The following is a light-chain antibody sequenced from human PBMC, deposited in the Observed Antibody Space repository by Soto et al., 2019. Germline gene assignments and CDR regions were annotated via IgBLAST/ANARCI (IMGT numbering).Light chain of an antibody. CDR1: QSVSSN. CDR3: QQYNKWPPLT. CDR2: GAS. J-gene: IGKJ4*01. V-gene: IGKV3-15*01. Sequence: EIEMTQTPATLSVSTGAGATLSCSASQSVSSNLAWYQQKPSQAPRLLIYGASTRASGIPARFSGSGSGTEFTLTISSLQSEDFAVYYWQQYNKWPPLTFGGGTKVEVK.